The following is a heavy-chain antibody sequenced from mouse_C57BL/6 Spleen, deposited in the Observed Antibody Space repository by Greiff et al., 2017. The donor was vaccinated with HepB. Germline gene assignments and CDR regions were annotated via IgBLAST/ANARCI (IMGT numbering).Heavy chain of an antibody. D-gene: IGHD1-1*01. CDR3: ARGGYYGSSYDWYFDV. V-gene: IGHV1-64*01. CDR1: GYTFTSYW. Sequence: QVQLQQPGAELVKPGASVKLSCKASGYTFTSYWMHWVKQRPGQGLEWIGMIHPNSGSTNYNEKFKSKATLTVDKSSSTAYMQLSSLTSEDSAVYYWARGGYYGSSYDWYFDVWGTGTTVTVSS. CDR2: IHPNSGST. J-gene: IGHJ1*03.